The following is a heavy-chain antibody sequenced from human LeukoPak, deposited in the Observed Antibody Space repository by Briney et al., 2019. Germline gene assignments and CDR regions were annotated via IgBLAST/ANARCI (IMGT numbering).Heavy chain of an antibody. CDR2: INPSGGST. V-gene: IGHV1-46*01. CDR3: ARDLREYDSSGYYYDY. Sequence: GASVKVSCKASGYTFTSYYMHWVRQAPGQGLEWMGIINPSGGSTSYAQKFQGRVTMTRDTSTSTVYMELSSLRSEDTAVYYCARDLREYDSSGYYYDYWGQGTPVTVSS. CDR1: GYTFTSYY. J-gene: IGHJ4*02. D-gene: IGHD3-22*01.